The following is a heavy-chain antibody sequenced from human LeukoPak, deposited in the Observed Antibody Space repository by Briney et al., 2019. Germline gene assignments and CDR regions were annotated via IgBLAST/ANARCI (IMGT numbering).Heavy chain of an antibody. D-gene: IGHD5-18*01. Sequence: GGSLRLSCAASGFTFSSYWMSWVRQAPGKGLEWVANIKQDGSEKYYVDSVKGRFTISRDNAKNSLYLQMNSLRAEDTAVYYCARMDTAMEYYFDYWGQGTLVTVSS. J-gene: IGHJ4*02. CDR3: ARMDTAMEYYFDY. CDR2: IKQDGSEK. CDR1: GFTFSSYW. V-gene: IGHV3-7*01.